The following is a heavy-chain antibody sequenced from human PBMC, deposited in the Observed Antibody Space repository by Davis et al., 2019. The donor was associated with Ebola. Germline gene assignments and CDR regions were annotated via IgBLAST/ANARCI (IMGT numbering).Heavy chain of an antibody. CDR1: GYSFTSYW. CDR2: IDPSDSYT. Sequence: GESLKISCKGSGYSFTSYWISWVRQMPGKGLEWMGRIDPSDSYTNYSPSFQGHVTISADKSISTAYLQWSSLKASDTAMYYCAREGVVANWFDPWGQGTLVTVSS. J-gene: IGHJ5*02. D-gene: IGHD3-3*01. CDR3: AREGVVANWFDP. V-gene: IGHV5-10-1*01.